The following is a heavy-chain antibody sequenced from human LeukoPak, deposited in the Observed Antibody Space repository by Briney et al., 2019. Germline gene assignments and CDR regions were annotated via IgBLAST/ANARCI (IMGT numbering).Heavy chain of an antibody. CDR1: GGSISSSGYY. D-gene: IGHD3-22*01. V-gene: IGHV4-39*07. J-gene: IGHJ3*02. Sequence: SETLSLTCSVSGGSISSSGYYWGWIRQPPGKGLEWIGSIYYSGSAYYNPSLKSRVTISVDTSKNQFSLKLSSVTAADTAVYYCARGVKMMIVVAPDAFDIWGQGTMVTVSS. CDR3: ARGVKMMIVVAPDAFDI. CDR2: IYYSGSA.